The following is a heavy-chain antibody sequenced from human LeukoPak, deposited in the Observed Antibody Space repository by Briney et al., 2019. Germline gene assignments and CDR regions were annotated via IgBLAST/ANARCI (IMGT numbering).Heavy chain of an antibody. D-gene: IGHD1-26*01. CDR3: AKTRGSGSYYLGGESFDY. CDR1: GFTVSSNY. J-gene: IGHJ4*02. CDR2: IRYDGSNK. Sequence: PGGSLRLSCAASGFTVSSNYMSWVRQAPGRGLEWVAFIRYDGSNKYYADSVKGRFTISRDNSKNTLYLQMNSLRAEDTAVYYCAKTRGSGSYYLGGESFDYWGQGTLVTVSS. V-gene: IGHV3-30*02.